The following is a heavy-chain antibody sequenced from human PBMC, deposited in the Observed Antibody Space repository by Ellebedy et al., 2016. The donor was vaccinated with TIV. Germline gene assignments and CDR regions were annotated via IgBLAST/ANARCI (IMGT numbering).Heavy chain of an antibody. CDR2: MNSNSGNA. CDR3: ARGRRWYGSGASLDT. D-gene: IGHD3-10*01. Sequence: ASVKVSCXASGYTFSSFDIHWIRQATGQGLEWMGKMNSNSGNADYAQKFQGRVTMTRNTSISTAYMELNSPISEDTAVYYCARGRRWYGSGASLDTWGQGTLVTVSS. CDR1: GYTFSSFD. J-gene: IGHJ5*02. V-gene: IGHV1-8*01.